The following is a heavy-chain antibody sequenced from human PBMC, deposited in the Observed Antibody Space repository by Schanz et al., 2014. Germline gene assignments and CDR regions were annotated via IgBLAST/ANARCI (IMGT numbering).Heavy chain of an antibody. CDR2: SSSRGSYI. CDR3: AIVGVMVAVAGTRADY. J-gene: IGHJ4*02. Sequence: EVHLVESGGGLVKRGGSLRLSCAASGFTISSYSMNWVRQAPGKGLGWGSSSSSRGSYIYYADSVKGRFSISRDTAKNSLFLQMNRLRAENTVLYYCAIVGVMVAVAGTRADYWGQGTLVTVSS. V-gene: IGHV3-21*01. CDR1: GFTISSYS. D-gene: IGHD6-19*01.